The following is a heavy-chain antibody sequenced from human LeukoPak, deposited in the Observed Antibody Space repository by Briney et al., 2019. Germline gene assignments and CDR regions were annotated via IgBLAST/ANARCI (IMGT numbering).Heavy chain of an antibody. J-gene: IGHJ5*02. CDR1: GDSVSSKSAA. CDR3: ARSISSLGRGFDP. V-gene: IGHV6-1*01. Sequence: SQTLSLTCGISGDSVSSKSAAWNWIRKSPSRGLERLGGTYYRSKWYNDYAVSVNGRITINPDPSRNQFSLQLNSVTPEDTAVYYCARSISSLGRGFDPWGQGTLVTVSS. D-gene: IGHD3-10*01. CDR2: TYYRSKWYN.